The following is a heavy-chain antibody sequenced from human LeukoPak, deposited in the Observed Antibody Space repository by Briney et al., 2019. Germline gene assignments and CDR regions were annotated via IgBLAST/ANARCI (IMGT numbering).Heavy chain of an antibody. D-gene: IGHD1-26*01. V-gene: IGHV3-7*01. Sequence: GGSLRLSCAASEFSPISHWMTWVRRAPGKGLEWVAGIKEDGGERYYVDSVKGRFTISRDKAKNSVFLQMNGLRAEDTAVYYCSWSGEADWGQGTLVTVSS. CDR3: SWSGEAD. J-gene: IGHJ4*02. CDR2: IKEDGGER. CDR1: EFSPISHW.